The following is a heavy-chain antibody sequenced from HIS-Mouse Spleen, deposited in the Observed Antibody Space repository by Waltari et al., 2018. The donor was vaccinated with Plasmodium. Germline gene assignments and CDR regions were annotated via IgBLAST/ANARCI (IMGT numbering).Heavy chain of an antibody. CDR3: ARDNFAAGNFDY. D-gene: IGHD6-13*01. CDR1: GYTFTGYY. Sequence: QVQLVQSGAEVKKPGASVKVSCQASGYTFTGYYMHWVRQAPGQGLEWMGWINPNSGGTNYAQKLQGRVTMTRDTSISTAYMELSWLRSDDTAVYYCARDNFAAGNFDYWGQGTLVTVSS. J-gene: IGHJ4*02. CDR2: INPNSGGT. V-gene: IGHV1-2*02.